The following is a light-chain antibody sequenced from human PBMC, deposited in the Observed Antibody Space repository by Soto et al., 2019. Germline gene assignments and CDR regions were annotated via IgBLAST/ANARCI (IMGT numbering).Light chain of an antibody. CDR2: GAS. CDR1: QSVSSSY. CDR3: QQYGSSPGT. Sequence: EIVLTQSPGTLSLCQGERATLSCRASQSVSSSYLAWYQQKPGQAPRLLIYGASSRATGIPDRFSGSGSGTDFTLTISRLEPEDFAVYYCQQYGSSPGTFGQGTKVEIK. V-gene: IGKV3-20*01. J-gene: IGKJ1*01.